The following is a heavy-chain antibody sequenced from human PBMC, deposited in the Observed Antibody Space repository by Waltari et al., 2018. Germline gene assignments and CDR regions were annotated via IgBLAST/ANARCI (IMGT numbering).Heavy chain of an antibody. D-gene: IGHD6-19*01. CDR3: AKAGIAVTDAFDI. V-gene: IGHV3-30*18. CDR2: IWYDGSNK. CDR1: GFTFSSYG. J-gene: IGHJ3*02. Sequence: QVQLVESGGGVVQPGRSLRLSCTASGFTFSSYGMHWVRQAPGKGLEWVAVIWYDGSNKYYADSVKGRFTISRDNSKNTLYLQMNSLRAEDTAMYYCAKAGIAVTDAFDIWGQGTMVTVSS.